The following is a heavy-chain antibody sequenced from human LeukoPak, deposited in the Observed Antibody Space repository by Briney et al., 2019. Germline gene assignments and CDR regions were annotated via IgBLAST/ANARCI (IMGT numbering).Heavy chain of an antibody. CDR1: GYTFTGYY. J-gene: IGHJ4*02. V-gene: IGHV1-2*04. CDR3: ARGGMRDTAMVLFDY. Sequence: GASVKVSCRASGYTFTGYYMYWVRQAPGQGLEWMGWINPNSGGTNYAQKFQGWVTMTRDTSISTAYMELSRLRSDGTAVYYCARGGMRDTAMVLFDYWGQGTLVTVSS. CDR2: INPNSGGT. D-gene: IGHD5-18*01.